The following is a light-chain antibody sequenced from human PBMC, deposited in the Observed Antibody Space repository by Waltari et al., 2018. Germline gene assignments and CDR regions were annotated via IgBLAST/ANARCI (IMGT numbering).Light chain of an antibody. CDR2: VNSDGSH. J-gene: IGLJ3*02. CDR1: SGYSSHV. CDR3: LTGGHGTWV. Sequence: HLVLTQSPPAPASLGASVQPTCPLSSGYSSHVLAWPHQQPQKGPRYLMTVNSDGSHSKGGEIPDRFSGSGSGAERYLTVASLQSEDEADYCCLTGGHGTWVFGGGTKLTVL. V-gene: IGLV4-69*01.